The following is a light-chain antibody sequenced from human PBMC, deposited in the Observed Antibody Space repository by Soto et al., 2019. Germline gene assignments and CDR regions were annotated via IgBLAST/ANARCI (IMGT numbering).Light chain of an antibody. V-gene: IGLV2-23*01. J-gene: IGLJ1*01. CDR1: SSDVGSYNL. Sequence: QSALTQPASVSGSPGQSITISCTGTSSDVGSYNLVSWYQQHPGKAPKLMIYEGSKRPSGVSNRFSGSKSGNTASLTISRLHAEDEADYYCCSYAGSSTGGGYVFGTGTKVTVL. CDR2: EGS. CDR3: CSYAGSSTGGGYV.